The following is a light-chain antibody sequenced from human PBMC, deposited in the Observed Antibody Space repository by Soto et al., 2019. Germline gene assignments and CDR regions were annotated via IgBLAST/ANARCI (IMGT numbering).Light chain of an antibody. CDR2: EAS. CDR1: QDIGKD. Sequence: AIQMTQSPSSLSASVGDTVTFTCRASQDIGKDLGWYQQKPGEAPVLLIYEASTAQSGVPSRFTGSGSGTEFTLTISSLQPEDFATYYCLQDYNYPRPFGQGTRVEIK. V-gene: IGKV1-6*01. CDR3: LQDYNYPRP. J-gene: IGKJ1*01.